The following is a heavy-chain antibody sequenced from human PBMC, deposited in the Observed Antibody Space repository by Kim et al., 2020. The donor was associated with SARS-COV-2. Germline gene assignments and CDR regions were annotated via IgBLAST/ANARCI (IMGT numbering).Heavy chain of an antibody. V-gene: IGHV3-23*01. J-gene: IGHJ6*02. D-gene: IGHD6-13*01. CDR1: GFTFSSYA. Sequence: GGSLRLSCAASGFTFSSYAMSWVRQAPGKGLEWVSAISGSGGSTYYADSVKGRFTISRDNSKNTLYLQMNSLRAEDTAVYYCAKPNERQQLAPRVSNYYYYGMDVWGQGTTVTVSS. CDR3: AKPNERQQLAPRVSNYYYYGMDV. CDR2: ISGSGGST.